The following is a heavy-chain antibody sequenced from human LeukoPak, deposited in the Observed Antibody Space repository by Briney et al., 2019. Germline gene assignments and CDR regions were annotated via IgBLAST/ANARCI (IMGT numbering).Heavy chain of an antibody. CDR3: ARPGYSDDY. CDR2: IYYSGST. J-gene: IGHJ4*02. V-gene: IGHV4-59*08. CDR1: GGSISSYY. D-gene: IGHD3-22*01. Sequence: SETLSLTCTVSGGSISSYYWSWIRQPPGKGLEWIGYIYYSGSTNYNPSLKSRVTISVDTSKNQFSLKLSSVTAADTAVYYCARPGYSDDYWGQGTLVAVSS.